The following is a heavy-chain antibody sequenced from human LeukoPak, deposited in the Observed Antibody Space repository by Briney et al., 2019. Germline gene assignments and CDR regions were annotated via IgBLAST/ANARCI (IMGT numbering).Heavy chain of an antibody. Sequence: GGSLRLSCAASGFTFSSYWMHWVRQAPGKGPVWVSRINSDGSSTSYADSVKGRFTISRDNAKNTLYLQMNSLRAEDTAVYYCAREWDSSGWYGYGMDVWGQGTTVTVSS. CDR3: AREWDSSGWYGYGMDV. CDR1: GFTFSSYW. D-gene: IGHD6-19*01. CDR2: INSDGSST. V-gene: IGHV3-74*01. J-gene: IGHJ6*02.